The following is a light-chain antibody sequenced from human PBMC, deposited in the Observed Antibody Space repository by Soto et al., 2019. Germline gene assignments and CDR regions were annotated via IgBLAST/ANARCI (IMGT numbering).Light chain of an antibody. CDR3: QQFNSYPLT. J-gene: IGKJ4*01. CDR2: RAS. CDR1: QSISSW. V-gene: IGKV1-5*03. Sequence: DIQMTQSPSTLSASVGDRVTITCRASQSISSWLAGYQQKPGKAPKLLMYRASSLESGVPSRFSGSGAGTEFTLTISSLEPGDFATYYCQQFNSYPLTFGGGTKVALK.